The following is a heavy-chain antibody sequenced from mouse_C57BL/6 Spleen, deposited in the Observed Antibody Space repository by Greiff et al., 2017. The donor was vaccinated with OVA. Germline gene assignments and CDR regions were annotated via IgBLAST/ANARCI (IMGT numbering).Heavy chain of an antibody. CDR1: GFNFSNYW. Sequence: EVKLMESGGGLVQPGGSMKLSCVASGFNFSNYWMNWVRQSPEKGLEWVAQIRLRSDNYATHYAESVKGRFTISRDDSKSSVYLQMSNIGAEDTGIYSCAGGYDGYGAYWGQGTLVTVSA. CDR3: AGGYDGYGAY. D-gene: IGHD2-3*01. CDR2: IRLRSDNYAT. J-gene: IGHJ3*01. V-gene: IGHV6-3*01.